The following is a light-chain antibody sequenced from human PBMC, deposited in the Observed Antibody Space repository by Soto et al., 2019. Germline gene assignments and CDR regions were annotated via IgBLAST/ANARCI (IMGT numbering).Light chain of an antibody. J-gene: IGKJ1*01. V-gene: IGKV3-20*01. CDR2: GAS. CDR1: ESVSSSY. CDR3: QQYGSSPQT. Sequence: PGEAATLSCRASESVSSSYLAWYQQKPGQAPRLLIFGASSRATGIPDRFSGRGSGTDFALTISRLEPEDFAVYYCQQYGSSPQTFGQGTKVDIK.